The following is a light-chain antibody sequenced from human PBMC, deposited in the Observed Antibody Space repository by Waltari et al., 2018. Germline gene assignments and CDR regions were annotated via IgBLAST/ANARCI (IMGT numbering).Light chain of an antibody. CDR2: DVP. V-gene: IGLV2-14*03. CDR3: CSFTATHTLL. Sequence: QSALTQPASVSGSPGQSITISCTGTNNDVGASKFVSWYQQHPGRAPQLMIYDVPERPSGISYRLSGSKSANTASLTISGLLPEDEAIYYCCSFTATHTLLFGGGTTVTVL. J-gene: IGLJ2*01. CDR1: NNDVGASKF.